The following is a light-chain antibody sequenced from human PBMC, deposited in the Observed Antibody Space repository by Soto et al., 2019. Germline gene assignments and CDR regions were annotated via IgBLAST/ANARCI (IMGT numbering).Light chain of an antibody. CDR1: SSNIGSNT. CDR3: AAWDDSLNDVV. V-gene: IGLV1-44*01. Sequence: QAVVTQPPSASGTPGQRVTISCSGSSSNIGSNTVNWYQQLPGTAPKLLIYSNNQRPSGVPDRFSGSKSGTSASLAISGLQYEDEADYYCAAWDDSLNDVVFGGGTKVTVL. CDR2: SNN. J-gene: IGLJ2*01.